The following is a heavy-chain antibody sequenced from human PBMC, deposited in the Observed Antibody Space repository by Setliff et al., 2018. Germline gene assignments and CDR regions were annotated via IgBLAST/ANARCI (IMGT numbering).Heavy chain of an antibody. CDR1: GFTFSSYA. J-gene: IGHJ6*02. D-gene: IGHD6-13*01. Sequence: GGSLRLSCAASGFTFSSYAMSWVRQAPGKGLEWVSAISGSGGSTYYADSVKGRFTISRGNTKNSLYLQMDSLRVEDTAVYYCTRVGRQLVYYYYGMDVWGQGTTVTVSS. CDR2: ISGSGGST. CDR3: TRVGRQLVYYYYGMDV. V-gene: IGHV3-23*01.